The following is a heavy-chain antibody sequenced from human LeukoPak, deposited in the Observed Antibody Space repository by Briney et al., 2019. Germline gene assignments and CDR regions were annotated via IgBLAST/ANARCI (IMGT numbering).Heavy chain of an antibody. V-gene: IGHV3-48*03. Sequence: GGSLRLSCAASGFXFSSYEMSWVRQAPGKGLQWVSDISSSGTTIYYADSVKGRFTISRDNAKNSLYLQMNSLRAEDTAVYYCARKYCSTTSCLFDNWGQGTLVTVSS. D-gene: IGHD2-2*01. CDR1: GFXFSSYE. J-gene: IGHJ4*02. CDR3: ARKYCSTTSCLFDN. CDR2: ISSSGTTI.